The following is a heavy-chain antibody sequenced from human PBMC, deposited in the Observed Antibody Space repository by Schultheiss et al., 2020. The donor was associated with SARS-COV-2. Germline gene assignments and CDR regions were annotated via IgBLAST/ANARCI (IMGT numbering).Heavy chain of an antibody. CDR3: AREYSNYNDY. J-gene: IGHJ4*02. Sequence: SQTLSLTCAVSGYSISSGYYWGWIRQPPGKGLEWIGSIYHSGSTYYNPSLKSLVTISVDTSKNQFSLKLSSVTAADTAVYYCAREYSNYNDYWGQGTLVTVSS. D-gene: IGHD4-11*01. V-gene: IGHV4-38-2*01. CDR2: IYHSGST. CDR1: GYSISSGYY.